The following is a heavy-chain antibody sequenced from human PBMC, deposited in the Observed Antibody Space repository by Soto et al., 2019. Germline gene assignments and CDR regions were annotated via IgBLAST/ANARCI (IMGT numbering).Heavy chain of an antibody. V-gene: IGHV4-39*01. CDR2: IYYSGST. CDR1: GGSISSSSYY. D-gene: IGHD1-26*01. J-gene: IGHJ5*02. Sequence: QLQLQESGPGLVKPSETLSLTCTVSGGSISSSSYYWGWIRQPPGKGLEWIGSIYYSGSTYYNPSLKSRVTISVDTSKNQFSLKLSSVTAADTAVYYCARTLVGATPGWFDPWGQGTLVTVSS. CDR3: ARTLVGATPGWFDP.